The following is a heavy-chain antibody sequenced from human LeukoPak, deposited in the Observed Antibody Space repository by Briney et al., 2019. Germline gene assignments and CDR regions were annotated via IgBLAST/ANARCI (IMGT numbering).Heavy chain of an antibody. J-gene: IGHJ5*02. CDR1: GYTSTGYF. V-gene: IGHV1-2*02. Sequence: ASVKVSCKTSGYTSTGYFIHWVRQAPGQGLEWMGWINPHNGGTNSAQKFQGRLTMTRDTSIITVYVELSRLRSDDTAVYYCARAPPRGSLNWFDPWGQGTLVTVSS. CDR3: ARAPPRGSLNWFDP. D-gene: IGHD1-26*01. CDR2: INPHNGGT.